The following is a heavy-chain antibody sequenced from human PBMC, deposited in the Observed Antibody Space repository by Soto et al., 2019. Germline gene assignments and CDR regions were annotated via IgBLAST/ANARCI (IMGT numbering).Heavy chain of an antibody. Sequence: PSETLRLTWTVSGGPIISYYWSWIRQPPGKGLEWIGYIYYSGSTNYNPYLKSRVTISVDTSKNQFSLKLSSVTAADTAVYYCARVEMAKIPYFDYWGQGTLVTVSS. CDR3: ARVEMAKIPYFDY. CDR1: GGPIISYY. J-gene: IGHJ4*02. V-gene: IGHV4-59*01. CDR2: IYYSGST. D-gene: IGHD5-12*01.